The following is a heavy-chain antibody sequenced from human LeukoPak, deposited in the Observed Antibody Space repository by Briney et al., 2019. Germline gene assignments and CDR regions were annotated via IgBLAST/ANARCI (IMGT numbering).Heavy chain of an antibody. J-gene: IGHJ4*02. CDR2: IKQDGSEK. Sequence: PGGSLRLSCAASGFTFSSYWMSWVRQAPGKGLEWVANIKQDGSEKYYVDSVKGRFTISRDNAKNSLYLQTNSLRAEDTAVYYCARSSSSWSLDYWGQGTLVTVSS. D-gene: IGHD6-13*01. V-gene: IGHV3-7*01. CDR1: GFTFSSYW. CDR3: ARSSSSWSLDY.